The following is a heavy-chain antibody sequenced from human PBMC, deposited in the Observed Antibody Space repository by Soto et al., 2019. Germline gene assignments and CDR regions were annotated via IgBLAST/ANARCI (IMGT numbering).Heavy chain of an antibody. CDR3: ARHENGYTAVVYYYYYCMDV. CDR1: GYSFTSYW. V-gene: IGHV5-51*01. Sequence: GESLKISRKGSGYSFTSYWIGRVPQMPGKGLEWMGIIYPGDSDTRYSPSFQGQVTISADKSISTACLQWSSLKASDTAMYYCARHENGYTAVVYYYYYCMDVWGQGTTVTVSS. D-gene: IGHD5-18*01. CDR2: IYPGDSDT. J-gene: IGHJ6*02.